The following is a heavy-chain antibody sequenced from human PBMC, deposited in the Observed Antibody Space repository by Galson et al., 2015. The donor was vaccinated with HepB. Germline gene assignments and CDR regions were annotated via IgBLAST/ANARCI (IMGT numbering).Heavy chain of an antibody. V-gene: IGHV3-23*01. D-gene: IGHD3-10*01. Sequence: SLRLSCAASGFTFSSYAMRWVRQAPGKGLEWVSAIRGNGGTTYYADSVKGRFTISRDNSKNTLYLQMNSLRAEDTAVYYCATLEGGSGRYYNVGNKDWGQGTLVTVSS. CDR3: ATLEGGSGRYYNVGNKD. CDR1: GFTFSSYA. CDR2: IRGNGGTT. J-gene: IGHJ4*02.